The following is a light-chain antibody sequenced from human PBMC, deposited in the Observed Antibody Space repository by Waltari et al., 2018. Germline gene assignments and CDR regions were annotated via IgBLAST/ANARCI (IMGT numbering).Light chain of an antibody. CDR2: KDS. Sequence: SYELTQPPSVSVSPGQTATITCSGDALPKQYTYWYQQKSGQAPMLVIYKDSARPSGTPERVPGSRSGTTATLTISGVRAEDEADYYCQSADMSGSYVFGSGTQVIVL. CDR1: ALPKQY. V-gene: IGLV3-25*03. J-gene: IGLJ1*01. CDR3: QSADMSGSYV.